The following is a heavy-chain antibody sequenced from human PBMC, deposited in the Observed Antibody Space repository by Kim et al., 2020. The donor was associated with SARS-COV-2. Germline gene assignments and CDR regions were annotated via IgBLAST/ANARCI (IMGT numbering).Heavy chain of an antibody. D-gene: IGHD2-2*01. Sequence: SETLSLTCTVSGGSISSGGYYWSWIRQHPGKGLEWIGYIYYSGSTYYNPSLKSRVTISVDTSKNQFSLKLSSVTAADTAVYYCARVGVASRGLNRGPAVHFDLWGRGTLVTVSS. CDR3: ARVGVASRGLNRGPAVHFDL. V-gene: IGHV4-31*03. J-gene: IGHJ2*01. CDR2: IYYSGST. CDR1: GGSISSGGYY.